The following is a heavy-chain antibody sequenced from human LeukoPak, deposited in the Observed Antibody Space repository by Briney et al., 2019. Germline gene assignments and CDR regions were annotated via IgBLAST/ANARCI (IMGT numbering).Heavy chain of an antibody. CDR1: GGSISSSSYY. Sequence: PSETLSLTCTVSGGSISSSSYYWGWIRQPPGKGLEWIGSIYYSGSTYYNLSLKSRVTISVDTSKNQFSLKLSSVTAADTAVYYCARAVGYSSSWHFDYWGQGTLVTVSS. J-gene: IGHJ4*02. D-gene: IGHD6-13*01. V-gene: IGHV4-39*07. CDR3: ARAVGYSSSWHFDY. CDR2: IYYSGST.